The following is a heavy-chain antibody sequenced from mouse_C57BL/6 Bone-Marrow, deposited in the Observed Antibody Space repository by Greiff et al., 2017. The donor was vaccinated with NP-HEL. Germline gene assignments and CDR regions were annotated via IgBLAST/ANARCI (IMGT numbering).Heavy chain of an antibody. J-gene: IGHJ4*01. CDR1: GYAFSSSW. D-gene: IGHD1-1*01. Sequence: QVQLQQSGPELVKPGASVKISCKASGYAFSSSWMNWVKQRPGKGLEWIGRIYPGDGDTNYNGKFKGKATLTADKSSSTAYMQLSSLTSEDSAVYFCARRGTVVPYYAMDYWGQGTSVTVSS. V-gene: IGHV1-82*01. CDR2: IYPGDGDT. CDR3: ARRGTVVPYYAMDY.